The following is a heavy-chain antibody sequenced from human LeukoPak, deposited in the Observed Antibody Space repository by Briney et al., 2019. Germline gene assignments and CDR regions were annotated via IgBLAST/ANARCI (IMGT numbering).Heavy chain of an antibody. D-gene: IGHD3-10*01. CDR3: ATDWAITIAAY. CDR2: IVGSGVST. Sequence: GGSLRLPCAASGFTFSSYAMSWVRQAPGKGLEWVSAIVGSGVSTYYADSVKGRFTISRDNSKNTLYQQMNSLRAEDTAVYYCATDWAITIAAYWGQGTLVTVSS. J-gene: IGHJ4*02. V-gene: IGHV3-23*01. CDR1: GFTFSSYA.